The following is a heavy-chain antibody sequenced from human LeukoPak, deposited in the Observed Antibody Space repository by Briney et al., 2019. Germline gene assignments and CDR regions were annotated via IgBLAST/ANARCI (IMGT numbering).Heavy chain of an antibody. CDR2: ISSSSSYI. J-gene: IGHJ4*02. D-gene: IGHD3-22*01. Sequence: GGSLRLSCAASGFTFSSYWMNWVRQAPGKGLEWVSSISSSSSYIYYADSVKGRFTISRDNAKNSLYLQMNSLRAEDTAVYYCARGRDSSGYSGFDYWGQGTLVTVSS. V-gene: IGHV3-21*01. CDR3: ARGRDSSGYSGFDY. CDR1: GFTFSSYW.